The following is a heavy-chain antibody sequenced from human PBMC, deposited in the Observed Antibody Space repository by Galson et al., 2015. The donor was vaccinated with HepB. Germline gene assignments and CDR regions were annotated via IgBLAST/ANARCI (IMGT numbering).Heavy chain of an antibody. J-gene: IGHJ4*02. CDR2: ISDSGST. V-gene: IGHV3-23*01. CDR3: AKARCTTTSCYGGDFDY. CDR1: GFTFSSFA. D-gene: IGHD2-2*01. Sequence: SLRLSCAASGFTFSSFAMTWVRQAPGKGLEWVSGISDSGSTYYADSVKGRFTISRDNSKNTIYMQMNSLSAEDTAIYYCAKARCTTTSCYGGDFDYWGQGTLVTVSS.